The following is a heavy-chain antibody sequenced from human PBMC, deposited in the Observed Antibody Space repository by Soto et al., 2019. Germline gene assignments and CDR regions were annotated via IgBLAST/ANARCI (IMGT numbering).Heavy chain of an antibody. J-gene: IGHJ4*02. CDR1: GFSLSTSGVG. D-gene: IGHD6-19*01. CDR3: AHILSGGYNSGSYGFSYDS. Sequence: QITLKESGPTLVKPTQTLTLTCTFSGFSLSTSGVGVGWIRQPPGKALEWLALIYWDDDKRYSPSLMSRLTITKDPPXTXVXXTMTNMDPVDTATYFCAHILSGGYNSGSYGFSYDSWGQGTLVTVSS. CDR2: IYWDDDK. V-gene: IGHV2-5*02.